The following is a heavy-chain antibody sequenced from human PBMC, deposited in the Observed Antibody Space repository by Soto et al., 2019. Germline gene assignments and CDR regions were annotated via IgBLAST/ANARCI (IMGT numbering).Heavy chain of an antibody. D-gene: IGHD3-10*01. CDR3: AREPKESYYLDF. Sequence: ASVKVSCKACSCTFSKSNIHWLRQAPGQDLEWLGIIRPSGENTGYAQRFQGRVTVTRDTSTSTVYMELTSLKSDDTGVYYCAREPKESYYLDFRGQGIPVPVSS. CDR2: IRPSGENT. J-gene: IGHJ4*02. CDR1: SCTFSKSN. V-gene: IGHV1-46*01.